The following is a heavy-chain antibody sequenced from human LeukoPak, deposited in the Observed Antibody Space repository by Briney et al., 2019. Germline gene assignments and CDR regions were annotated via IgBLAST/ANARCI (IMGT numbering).Heavy chain of an antibody. CDR2: ISSSSSYI. CDR1: GFTFSSYS. J-gene: IGHJ1*01. V-gene: IGHV3-21*01. D-gene: IGHD6-19*01. Sequence: GGSLRLSCAASGFTFSSYSMNWVRQAPGKGLEWVSSISSSSSYIYYADSVKGRFTISRDNAKNSLYLQMNSLRAEDTAVYYCARDTIAVAGTPEYFSTGARAPWSPSPQ. CDR3: ARDTIAVAGTPEYFST.